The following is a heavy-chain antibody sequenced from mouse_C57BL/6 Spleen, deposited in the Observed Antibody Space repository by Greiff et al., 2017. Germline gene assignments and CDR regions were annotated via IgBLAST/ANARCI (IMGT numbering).Heavy chain of an antibody. CDR3: TNGYSLYYYAMDY. Sequence: QVQLKQSGAELVRPGASVTLSCKASGYTFTDYEMHWVKQTPVHGLEWIGAIYPETGGTAYNQKFKGKAILTADKSSSTAYMELRSLTSEDSAVYYCTNGYSLYYYAMDYWGQGTSVTVSS. D-gene: IGHD6-1*01. CDR2: IYPETGGT. V-gene: IGHV1-15*01. CDR1: GYTFTDYE. J-gene: IGHJ4*01.